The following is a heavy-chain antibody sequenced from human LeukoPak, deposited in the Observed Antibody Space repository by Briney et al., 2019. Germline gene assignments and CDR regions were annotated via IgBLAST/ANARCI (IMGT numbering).Heavy chain of an antibody. D-gene: IGHD3-3*01. CDR3: ARSPFEDFWSGYIGHDWFDP. CDR1: GYTFTGYY. J-gene: IGHJ5*02. CDR2: MNPNSGNT. Sequence: ASVKVSCKASGYTFTGYYMHWVRQATGQGLEWMGWMNPNSGNTGYAQKFQGRVTMTRNTSISTAYMELSSLRSEDTAVYYCARSPFEDFWSGYIGHDWFDPWGQGTLVTVSS. V-gene: IGHV1-8*02.